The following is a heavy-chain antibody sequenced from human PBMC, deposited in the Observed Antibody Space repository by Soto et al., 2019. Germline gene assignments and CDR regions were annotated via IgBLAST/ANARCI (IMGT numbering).Heavy chain of an antibody. D-gene: IGHD6-13*01. CDR1: GYSFTSFW. V-gene: IGHV5-51*01. CDR2: IYPGDSDT. CDR3: ARLYDPIAAAASIDY. Sequence: GVPMKLSCKGSGYSFTSFWIGWVRQMPGKDQEWMGIIYPGDSDTRYSPSSQGQVPISAEKSISTAYLQWSSLKASDTDMYYCARLYDPIAAAASIDYRGKGTLVTVSS. J-gene: IGHJ4*02.